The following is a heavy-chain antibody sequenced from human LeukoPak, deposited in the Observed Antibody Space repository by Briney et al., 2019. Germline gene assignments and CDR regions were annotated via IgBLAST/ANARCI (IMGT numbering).Heavy chain of an antibody. Sequence: GGSLRLPCAASGFTFSSYWMSWVRQAPGKGLEWVANIKQDGSERYYVDSVKGRFTISRDNAKNSLYLEMNSLRAEDTSVYYCARYKPQYRWDLYYFDYWGQGTLVTVSS. D-gene: IGHD1-1*01. V-gene: IGHV3-7*01. CDR2: IKQDGSER. CDR1: GFTFSSYW. J-gene: IGHJ4*02. CDR3: ARYKPQYRWDLYYFDY.